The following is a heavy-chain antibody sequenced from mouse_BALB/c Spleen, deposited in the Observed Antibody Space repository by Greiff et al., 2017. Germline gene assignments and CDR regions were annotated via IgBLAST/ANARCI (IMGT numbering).Heavy chain of an antibody. J-gene: IGHJ3*01. CDR1: GYAFTNYL. CDR2: INPGSGGT. CDR3: GRLGGGGYYDPFAY. V-gene: IGHV1-54*01. Sequence: VQLQQSGAELVRPGTSVKVSCKASGYAFTNYLIEWVKQRPGQGLEWIGVINPGSGGTNYNEKFKGKATLTADKSSSTAYMQLSSLTSDDSAVYFCGRLGGGGYYDPFAYWGQGTLVTVSA. D-gene: IGHD2-4*01.